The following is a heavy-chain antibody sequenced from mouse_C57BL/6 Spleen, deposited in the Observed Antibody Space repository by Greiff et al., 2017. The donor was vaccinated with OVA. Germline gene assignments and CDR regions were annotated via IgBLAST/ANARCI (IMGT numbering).Heavy chain of an antibody. CDR1: GYTFTSYD. CDR2: IYPRDGST. V-gene: IGHV1-85*01. D-gene: IGHD1-1*01. CDR3: ARGATVVAYYAMDY. Sequence: VQLQQSGPELVKPGASVKLSCKASGYTFTSYDINWVKQRPGQGLEWIGWIYPRDGSTKYNEKFKGKATLTVDTSSSTAYMELHSLTSEDSAVYFCARGATVVAYYAMDYWGQGTSVTVSS. J-gene: IGHJ4*01.